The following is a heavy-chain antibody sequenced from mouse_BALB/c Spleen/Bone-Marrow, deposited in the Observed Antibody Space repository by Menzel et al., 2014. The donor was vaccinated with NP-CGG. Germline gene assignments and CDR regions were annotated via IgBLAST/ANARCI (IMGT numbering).Heavy chain of an antibody. J-gene: IGHJ2*01. CDR2: ISSGSSTI. D-gene: IGHD4-1*01. CDR3: TRGGNWEDFDY. CDR1: GFTFSSFG. V-gene: IGHV5-17*02. Sequence: DVKLVESGGGLGQPGGSRKLSCAASGFTFSSFGMHWVRQAPERGLEWVAYISSGSSTIFYADTVKGRFTISRDNPKNTLFLQMTSLRSEDTAMYYCTRGGNWEDFDYWGQGTTLTVSS.